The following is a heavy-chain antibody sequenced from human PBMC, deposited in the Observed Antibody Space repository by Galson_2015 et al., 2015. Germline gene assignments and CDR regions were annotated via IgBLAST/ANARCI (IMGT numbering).Heavy chain of an antibody. CDR3: AKATGGITMHLADDY. D-gene: IGHD3-3*01. J-gene: IGHJ4*02. CDR2: IWYDGSNK. CDR1: GFTFSSYG. V-gene: IGHV3-33*06. Sequence: SLRLSCAASGFTFSSYGMHWVRQAPGKGLEWVAVIWYDGSNKYYADSVKGRFTISRDNSKNTLYLQMNSLRAEDTAVYYCAKATGGITMHLADDYWSQGTLVTVSS.